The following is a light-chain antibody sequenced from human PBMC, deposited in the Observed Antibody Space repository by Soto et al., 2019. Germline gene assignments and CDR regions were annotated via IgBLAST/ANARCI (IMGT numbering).Light chain of an antibody. CDR2: DAS. CDR1: QSVSSY. Sequence: EIVLTQSPGTPSLSPGERATLSRRASQSVSSYLAWYQQKPGQAPRLLIYDASNRATGIPARFSGSGSGTDFTLTISSLEPEDFAVYYCQQRSNWITFGQGTRLEIK. V-gene: IGKV3-11*01. J-gene: IGKJ5*01. CDR3: QQRSNWIT.